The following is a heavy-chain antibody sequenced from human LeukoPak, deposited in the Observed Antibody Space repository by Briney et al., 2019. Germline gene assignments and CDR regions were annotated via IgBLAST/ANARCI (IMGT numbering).Heavy chain of an antibody. CDR3: AADDTQQLS. CDR1: GFTFTSSA. D-gene: IGHD6-13*01. Sequence: SVKVSCKASGFTFTSSAVRWVRQARGQRLEWIGWIVVGNGKTNYAQKFQERVAITRDMSTSTAYMELSRLRSGDTAVYYCAADDTQQLSWGQGTLVTVSS. J-gene: IGHJ5*02. V-gene: IGHV1-58*01. CDR2: IVVGNGKT.